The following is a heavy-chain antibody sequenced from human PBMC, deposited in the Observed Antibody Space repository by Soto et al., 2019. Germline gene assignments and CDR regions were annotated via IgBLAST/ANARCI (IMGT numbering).Heavy chain of an antibody. CDR2: IKKDGSQI. V-gene: IGHV3-7*05. CDR3: ARDVSPGSSSWYLDAFDI. J-gene: IGHJ3*02. CDR1: GFSFGSSW. D-gene: IGHD6-13*01. Sequence: EVQLVESGGGLVQPGGSLRLSCVASGFSFGSSWMTWVRQAPGKGLEWVANIKKDGSQISYLDSVRGRFTISRDNAKNSLYLQMNSLRAEDKALYYCARDVSPGSSSWYLDAFDIWGQGTMVTVSS.